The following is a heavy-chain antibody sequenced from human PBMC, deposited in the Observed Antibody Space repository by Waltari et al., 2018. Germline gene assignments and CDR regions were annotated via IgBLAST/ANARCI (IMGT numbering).Heavy chain of an antibody. D-gene: IGHD4-4*01. CDR1: GFTFSTYW. CDR2: IKEDGSEK. CDR3: ARDPHYSNFDY. Sequence: EVQLVESGGDLVQPGGSLRLSCAASGFTFSTYWMTWVRQAPGKWLEWLANIKEDGSEKNYVDSVKGRFTISRDNAKNSLYLQMNSLRAEDTAVYYCARDPHYSNFDYWGQGTLVTVSS. V-gene: IGHV3-7*01. J-gene: IGHJ4*02.